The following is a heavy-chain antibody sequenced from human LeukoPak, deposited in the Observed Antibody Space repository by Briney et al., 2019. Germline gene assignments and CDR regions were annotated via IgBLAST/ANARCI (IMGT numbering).Heavy chain of an antibody. V-gene: IGHV1-46*01. Sequence: KPGASVKVSCKASGYTFTSYYMHWVRQAPGQGLEWMGVINPSGGSTTYGQKFQGRVTMTRDTSTSTVYMELSSLRSEDTAVYYCARPQEARYSDYEGDPFDYWGQGTLVTVSS. D-gene: IGHD5-12*01. CDR3: ARPQEARYSDYEGDPFDY. J-gene: IGHJ4*02. CDR2: INPSGGST. CDR1: GYTFTSYY.